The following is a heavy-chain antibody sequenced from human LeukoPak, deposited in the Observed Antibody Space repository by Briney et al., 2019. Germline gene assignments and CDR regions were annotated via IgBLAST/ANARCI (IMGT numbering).Heavy chain of an antibody. CDR1: GFTFSSYA. V-gene: IGHV3-33*06. CDR2: IWFDGTSK. CDR3: AKTYSRESGYDFFFHY. J-gene: IGHJ4*02. D-gene: IGHD5-12*01. Sequence: PGGSLRLSCAASGFTFSSYAMHWVRQAPGKGLEWVAVIWFDGTSKYYADSVKGRFTISRDNSKNTLYLQMNSLRVEDTAVYYCAKTYSRESGYDFFFHYWGQGTRVTVSS.